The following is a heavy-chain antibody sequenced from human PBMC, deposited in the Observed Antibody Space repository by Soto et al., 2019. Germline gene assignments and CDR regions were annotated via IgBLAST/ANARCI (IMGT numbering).Heavy chain of an antibody. J-gene: IGHJ6*02. V-gene: IGHV1-2*02. D-gene: IGHD2-8*01. CDR1: GYTITAHL. CDR3: ARVRCFNGLCHTADYGMDV. CDR2: INAKSGCT. Sequence: ASVKVSCKASGYTITAHLLHWVRQAPGQGLEWMGWINAKSGCTDYAQKFQDRVTMSRDTSINTAYMQLSRLTSDDTAVYFCARVRCFNGLCHTADYGMDVWGQGTTVTVSS.